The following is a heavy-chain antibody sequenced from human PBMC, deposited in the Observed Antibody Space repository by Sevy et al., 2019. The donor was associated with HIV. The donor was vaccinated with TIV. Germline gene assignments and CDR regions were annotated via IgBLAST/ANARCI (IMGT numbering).Heavy chain of an antibody. CDR2: ISSSSSAI. D-gene: IGHD4-17*01. Sequence: GGSLRLSCAASGFTFSSYSMNWVRQAPGKGLEWVSYISSSSSAIYYADSVKGRFTISRDNAKNSLYLQMSSLRAEDTAVYYCARDEHTYGVDDYLDHWGQGTLVTVS. J-gene: IGHJ4*02. CDR3: ARDEHTYGVDDYLDH. CDR1: GFTFSSYS. V-gene: IGHV3-48*01.